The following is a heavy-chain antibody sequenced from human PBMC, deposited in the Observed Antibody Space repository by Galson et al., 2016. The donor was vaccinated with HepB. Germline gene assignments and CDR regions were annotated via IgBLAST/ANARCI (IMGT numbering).Heavy chain of an antibody. CDR2: ISGSGVST. Sequence: SLRLSCAASGLSFTNHAMSWVRHTPGKGLEWVSLISGSGVSTYYADSVKGRFTISRHNFKNTLYLQMNRLRPEDTAVYYCGKLGGDYYHWYFDLWGGGTLDTVSA. CDR1: GLSFTNHA. J-gene: IGHJ2*01. CDR3: GKLGGDYYHWYFDL. D-gene: IGHD3-22*01. V-gene: IGHV3-23*01.